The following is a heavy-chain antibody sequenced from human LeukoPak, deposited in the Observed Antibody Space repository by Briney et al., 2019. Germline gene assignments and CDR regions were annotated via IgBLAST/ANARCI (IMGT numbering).Heavy chain of an antibody. CDR1: GGSFSTYY. CDR3: STRGD. J-gene: IGHJ4*02. Sequence: SETLSLTCAVYGGSFSTYYWSWVRQPPGKGLEWIGEINHSGSTNYNPSLKSRVTISANTSKGQFSLKLTSVTAADMAVYYCSTRGDWGQGTLVTVSS. CDR2: INHSGST. V-gene: IGHV4-34*01.